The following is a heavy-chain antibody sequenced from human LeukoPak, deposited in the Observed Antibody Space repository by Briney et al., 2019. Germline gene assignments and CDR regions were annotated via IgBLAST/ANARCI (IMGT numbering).Heavy chain of an antibody. D-gene: IGHD5-24*01. J-gene: IGHJ4*02. CDR1: GCTISSHS. CDR2: IGLDGAQK. CDR3: ARWRGLQSEFDC. Sequence: GGSLRLSCAASGCTISSHSMGWVRQAPGKGLECVATIGLDGAQKDFVDSVKGRFTLSRDNAKNSLFLEMNRLRVEDTAVYYCARWRGLQSEFDCWGQGTLVTVSS. V-gene: IGHV3-7*01.